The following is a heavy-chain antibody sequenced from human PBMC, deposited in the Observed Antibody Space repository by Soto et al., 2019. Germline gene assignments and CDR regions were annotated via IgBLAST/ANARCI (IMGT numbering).Heavy chain of an antibody. V-gene: IGHV3-15*07. D-gene: IGHD3-22*01. CDR2: IKSKTDGGTT. Sequence: EVQLVESGGGLVKPGGSLRLSCAASGFTFSNAWMNWVRQAPGKGLEWVGRIKSKTDGGTTDYAAPVKGRFTISRDDSKNTLYLQMNSLKTEDTAVYYCTTSGYYDSSGYYYFLEGFDYWGQGTLVTVSS. CDR1: GFTFSNAW. CDR3: TTSGYYDSSGYYYFLEGFDY. J-gene: IGHJ4*02.